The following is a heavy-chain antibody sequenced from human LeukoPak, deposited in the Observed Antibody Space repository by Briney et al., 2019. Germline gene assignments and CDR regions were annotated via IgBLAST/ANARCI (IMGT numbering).Heavy chain of an antibody. CDR3: ARDRAVRYFDY. D-gene: IGHD3-16*02. J-gene: IGHJ4*02. CDR2: IWYDGTKK. CDR1: RFTFSNHG. Sequence: GGSLRLSCAASRFTFSNHGMHWVRQAPGKGLEWVALIWYDGTKKYYADSVKGRLTISRDNSKNTLYLEMNSLRAEDTAVYYCARDRAVRYFDYWGQGTLVTVSS. V-gene: IGHV3-33*01.